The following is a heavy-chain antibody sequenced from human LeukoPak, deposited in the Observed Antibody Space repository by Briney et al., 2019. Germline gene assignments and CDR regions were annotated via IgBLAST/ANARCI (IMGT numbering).Heavy chain of an antibody. Sequence: GASVKVSCKASGYTFTSNDIHWVRQAPGQGLDWMGIINPSGGSTSYAQKFQGRVTMTRDTSTSTVYMELSSLRSEDTAVYYCARGGSGISNAFDIWGQGTMVTVSS. CDR3: ARGGSGISNAFDI. CDR1: GYTFTSND. D-gene: IGHD3-10*01. V-gene: IGHV1-46*01. J-gene: IGHJ3*02. CDR2: INPSGGST.